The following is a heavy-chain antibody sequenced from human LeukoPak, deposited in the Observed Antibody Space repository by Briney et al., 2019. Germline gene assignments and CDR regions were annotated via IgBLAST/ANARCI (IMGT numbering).Heavy chain of an antibody. Sequence: SETLSLTCAVYGGSFSGYYWSWIRQPPGKGLEWIGEINHSGSTNYNPSPKSRVTISVDTSKNQFSLKLSSVTAADTAVYYCARALRGIAARLYPYWGQGTLVTVSS. D-gene: IGHD6-6*01. J-gene: IGHJ4*02. V-gene: IGHV4-34*01. CDR3: ARALRGIAARLYPY. CDR1: GGSFSGYY. CDR2: INHSGST.